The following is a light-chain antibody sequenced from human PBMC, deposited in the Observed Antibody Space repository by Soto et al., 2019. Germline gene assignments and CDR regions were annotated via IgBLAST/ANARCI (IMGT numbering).Light chain of an antibody. CDR2: EDG. V-gene: IGLV3-21*02. CDR1: NIEIKS. Sequence: SSELTQPPSVSVAPGQTARITRGGNNIEIKSGHWYQQKPGQAPVLVVYEDGDRTTGIPERFSGSKSGNTATLTTSRVEAGDEADYYCQVWDTTNPVIFGGGTKLTVL. CDR3: QVWDTTNPVI. J-gene: IGLJ2*01.